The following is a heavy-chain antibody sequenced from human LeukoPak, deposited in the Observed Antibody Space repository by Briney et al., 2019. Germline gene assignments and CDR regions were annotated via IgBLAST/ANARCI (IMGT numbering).Heavy chain of an antibody. CDR2: IYYSGST. D-gene: IGHD4-17*01. J-gene: IGHJ4*02. V-gene: IGHV4-39*07. CDR1: GGSISSSSYY. CDR3: ARDLYGDYATMYYFDY. Sequence: PSETLSLTCTVSGGSISSSSYYWGWIRQPPGKGLEWIGSIYYSGSTYYNPSLKSRVTISVDTSKNQFSLKLSSVTAADTAVYYCARDLYGDYATMYYFDYWGQGTLVTVSS.